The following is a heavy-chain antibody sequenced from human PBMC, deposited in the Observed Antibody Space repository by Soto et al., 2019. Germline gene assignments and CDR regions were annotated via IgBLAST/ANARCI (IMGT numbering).Heavy chain of an antibody. J-gene: IGHJ4*02. Sequence: AGTLRLSCAASGSTLRSYALRWFRQAPVPGLEWVSALSGSGRNTYYTATVKSRFTISRDKSKNTVSLQMSGPRAEDTAVYYCAKVKRGTNVQIRWFDFWGQGTLVTVSS. CDR2: LSGSGRNT. D-gene: IGHD2-8*01. CDR3: AKVKRGTNVQIRWFDF. V-gene: IGHV3-23*01. CDR1: GSTLRSYA.